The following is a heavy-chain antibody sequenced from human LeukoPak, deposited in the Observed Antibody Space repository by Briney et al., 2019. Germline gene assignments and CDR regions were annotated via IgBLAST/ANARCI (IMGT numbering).Heavy chain of an antibody. Sequence: PSETLSLTCTVSGGSISSSSYYWGWIRQPPGKGLEWNGSIYYSGSTYYNPSLKSRVTISVDTSKNQFSLKLSSVTAADTAVYYCARQRRGVVPARLDYWGQGTLVTVSS. V-gene: IGHV4-39*01. D-gene: IGHD2-2*01. CDR3: ARQRRGVVPARLDY. CDR2: IYYSGST. CDR1: GGSISSSSYY. J-gene: IGHJ4*02.